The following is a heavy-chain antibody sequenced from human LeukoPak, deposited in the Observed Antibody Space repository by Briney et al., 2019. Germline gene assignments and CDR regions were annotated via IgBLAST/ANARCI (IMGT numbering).Heavy chain of an antibody. CDR1: GGSISSGDYY. Sequence: SETLSLTCTVSGGSISSGDYYWSWIRQPPGKGLEWIGYIYYSGSTYYNPSLKSRVTISVDTSKNQFSLKLSSVTAADTAVYYCARVGLSKPTSWSPYFDYWGQGTLVTVSS. CDR3: ARVGLSKPTSWSPYFDY. V-gene: IGHV4-30-4*08. J-gene: IGHJ4*02. CDR2: IYYSGST. D-gene: IGHD3-3*01.